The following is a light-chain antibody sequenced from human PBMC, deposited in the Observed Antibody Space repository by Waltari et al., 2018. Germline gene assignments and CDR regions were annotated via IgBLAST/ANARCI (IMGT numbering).Light chain of an antibody. J-gene: IGLJ2*01. CDR2: DVI. CDR1: SSDVGYYNY. Sequence: QSALTQPRSVSGSPGQSVTISCTGTSSDVGYYNYVSWYQQHPGKAPKLMIYDVIDLPQGVPGRFSGSKSGNTASLTISGLQAEDEADYYCCSYTGNYLRVFGGGTKLTVL. V-gene: IGLV2-11*01. CDR3: CSYTGNYLRV.